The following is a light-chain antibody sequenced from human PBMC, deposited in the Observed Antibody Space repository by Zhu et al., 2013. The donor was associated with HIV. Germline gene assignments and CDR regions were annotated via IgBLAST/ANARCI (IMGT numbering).Light chain of an antibody. CDR3: QQRTNWPPFT. V-gene: IGKV3D-20*02. J-gene: IGKJ4*01. CDR1: QSVSGSY. Sequence: EIVLTQSPGTLSLYAGERASLSCRASQSVSGSYVAWYQQKPGQAPRLLVSDASNRATGIPARFSGSGSGTDFTLTISNLEPADAAVYYCQQRTNWPPFTFGGGTKVEIK. CDR2: DAS.